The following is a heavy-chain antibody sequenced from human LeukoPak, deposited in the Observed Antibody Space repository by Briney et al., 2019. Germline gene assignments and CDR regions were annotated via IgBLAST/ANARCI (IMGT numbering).Heavy chain of an antibody. Sequence: PGGSVRLSCSASGFTFDDYIMQWVGPAPGKGREGVSLISLVEGSTYHAHSVKGPFTISRDNSKDSLYLQMNSLGTEDTALYYCAQDLAAYSPAAGAPYYYYSGMDVWGEKTTLTLST. D-gene: IGHD6-13*01. CDR1: GFTFDDYI. V-gene: IGHV3-43*01. CDR3: AQDLAAYSPAAGAPYYYYSGMDV. CDR2: ISLVEGST. J-gene: IGHJ6*04.